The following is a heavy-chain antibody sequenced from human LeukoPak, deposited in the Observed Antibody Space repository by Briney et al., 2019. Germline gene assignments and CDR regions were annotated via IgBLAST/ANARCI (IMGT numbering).Heavy chain of an antibody. CDR1: GFTFTIYV. CDR2: ISGSGGST. V-gene: IGHV3-23*01. CDR3: AKGPSSGWFYFDY. Sequence: GGSLRLSCAASGFTFTIYVMSWVRQAPGKGLEWVSAISGSGGSTYSADSVKGRFTISRDNPKNTLFLQMDSLRAEDTAVYYCAKGPSSGWFYFDYWGQGTLVTVSS. D-gene: IGHD6-19*01. J-gene: IGHJ4*02.